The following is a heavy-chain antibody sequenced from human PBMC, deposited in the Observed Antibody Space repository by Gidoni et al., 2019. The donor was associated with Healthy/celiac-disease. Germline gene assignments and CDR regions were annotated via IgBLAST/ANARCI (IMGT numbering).Heavy chain of an antibody. CDR3: ATLVPYSSSWYGSRVGYFDY. Sequence: QVQLVQSGAEVKKPGASVKVSCKVSGYTLTELSMHWVRQAPGKGLEWMGGFDPEDGETIYAQKFQGRVTMTEDTSTDTAYMELSSLRSEDTAVYYCATLVPYSSSWYGSRVGYFDYWGQGTLVTVSS. D-gene: IGHD6-13*01. CDR2: FDPEDGET. CDR1: GYTLTELS. J-gene: IGHJ4*02. V-gene: IGHV1-24*01.